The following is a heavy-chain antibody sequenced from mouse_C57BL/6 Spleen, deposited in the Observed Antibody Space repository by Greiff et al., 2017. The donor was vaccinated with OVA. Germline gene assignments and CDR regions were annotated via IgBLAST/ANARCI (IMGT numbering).Heavy chain of an antibody. V-gene: IGHV5-17*01. J-gene: IGHJ1*03. CDR3: ARGDIYYGSSPWYFDV. Sequence: EVKVEESGGGLVKPGGSLKLSCAASGFTFSDYGMHWVRQAPEKGLEWVAYISSGSSTIYYADTVKGRFTISRDNAKNTLFLQMTSLRSEDTAMYYCARGDIYYGSSPWYFDVWGTGTTVTVSS. CDR2: ISSGSSTI. CDR1: GFTFSDYG. D-gene: IGHD1-1*01.